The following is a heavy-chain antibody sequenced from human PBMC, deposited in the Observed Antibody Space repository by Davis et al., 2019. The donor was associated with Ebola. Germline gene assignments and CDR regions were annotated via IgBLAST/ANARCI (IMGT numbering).Heavy chain of an antibody. D-gene: IGHD6-6*01. CDR2: IYYSGST. J-gene: IGHJ4*02. CDR1: GGSISSGGYF. V-gene: IGHV4-31*03. Sequence: MPSETLSLTCTVSGGSISSGGYFWSWIRQHPGKGLEWIGYIYYSGSTYYNPSLKSRLTISVDTSKNQFSLRLSSVTAADTAVYYCARDGSNSYFDYWGQGNLVTVSS. CDR3: ARDGSNSYFDY.